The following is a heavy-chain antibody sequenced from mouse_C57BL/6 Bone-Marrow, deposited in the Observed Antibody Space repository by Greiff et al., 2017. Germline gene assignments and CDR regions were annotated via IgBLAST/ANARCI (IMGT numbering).Heavy chain of an antibody. J-gene: IGHJ3*01. CDR3: ARVRQGAWFAY. CDR2: IYPRSGNT. Sequence: QVQLQQSGAELARPGASVKLSCKASGYTFTRYGISWVKQRTGQGLEWIGEIYPRSGNTYYNEKFKGKATLTADKSYSPAYLELRSLTSEDSAVYFCARVRQGAWFAYWGQGTLVTVSA. V-gene: IGHV1-81*01. D-gene: IGHD2-14*01. CDR1: GYTFTRYG.